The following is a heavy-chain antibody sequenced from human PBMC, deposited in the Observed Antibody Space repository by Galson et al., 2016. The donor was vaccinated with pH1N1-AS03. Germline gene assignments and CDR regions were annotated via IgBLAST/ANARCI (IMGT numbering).Heavy chain of an antibody. V-gene: IGHV4-59*01. CDR3: ASAGYHTPGYHY. CDR2: ISYSGFT. D-gene: IGHD3-16*02. CDR1: GGSITINY. Sequence: ETLSLTCTVSGGSITINYWIWIRQPPGKGLEWIGYISYSGFTNYNPSLKSRVTISVDTSKNQFSLKLSSVTAADTAVYFCASAGYHTPGYHYWGQGALVTVSS. J-gene: IGHJ4*02.